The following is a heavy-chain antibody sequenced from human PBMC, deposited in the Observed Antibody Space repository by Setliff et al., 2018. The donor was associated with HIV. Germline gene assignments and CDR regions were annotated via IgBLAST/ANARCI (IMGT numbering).Heavy chain of an antibody. V-gene: IGHV1-2*06. CDR3: ARGWEGGMDY. J-gene: IGHJ4*02. D-gene: IGHD1-26*01. Sequence: ASVKVSCKAFGYTFTSYLIHWVRQAPGQGLEWMGRINPNTGDTNYAQKFQGRVTMTGDTSTNTLYMELSSLRSEDTAVYYCARGWEGGMDYWGQGTLVTVSS. CDR2: INPNTGDT. CDR1: GYTFTSYL.